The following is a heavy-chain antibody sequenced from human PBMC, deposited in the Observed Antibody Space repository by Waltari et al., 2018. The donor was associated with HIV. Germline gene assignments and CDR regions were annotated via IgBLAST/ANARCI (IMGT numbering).Heavy chain of an antibody. CDR2: IYYSATT. D-gene: IGHD5-12*01. J-gene: IGHJ4*02. V-gene: IGHV4-39*01. CDR1: GGFISNGTYY. CDR3: ARHTKLATIIY. Sequence: QLQLQESGPGLVKPSEPLSLTCTVTGGFISNGTYYWGWIRQPPGKGLEWIASIYYSATTYYNPSFKSRVTISVDTPKSQFSLNLRSVTAADTAVYYCARHTKLATIIYWGQGALVTVSS.